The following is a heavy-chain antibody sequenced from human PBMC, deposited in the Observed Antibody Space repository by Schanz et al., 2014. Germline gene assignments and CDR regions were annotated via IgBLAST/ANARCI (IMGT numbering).Heavy chain of an antibody. V-gene: IGHV3-33*01. J-gene: IGHJ3*01. D-gene: IGHD7-27*01. Sequence: QGQLVESGGGVVQPGKSLRLSCAASGFTLSSNGRHGVRQAPGKGLEWVAVISYDGSFKNYADSVRGRITMSRDNSKNTMYLQINNLRADDTAVYYCARELPGVVAFDFWGQGTMVTVSS. CDR3: ARELPGVVAFDF. CDR1: GFTLSSNG. CDR2: ISYDGSFK.